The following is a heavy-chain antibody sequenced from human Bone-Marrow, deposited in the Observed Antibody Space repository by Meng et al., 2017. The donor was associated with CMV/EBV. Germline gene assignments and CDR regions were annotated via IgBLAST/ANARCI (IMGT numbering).Heavy chain of an antibody. CDR2: ISAYNGNT. CDR3: ARDRCSSTSCLMGYYYGMDV. D-gene: IGHD2-2*01. Sequence: ASVKVSCKASGYTFTSYGISWVRQAPGQGLEWMGWISAYNGNTNYAQKLQGRVTMTTDTSTSTAYMELSSLRSEDTAVYYCARDRCSSTSCLMGYYYGMDVWGQGTTVTGSS. V-gene: IGHV1-18*01. CDR1: GYTFTSYG. J-gene: IGHJ6*02.